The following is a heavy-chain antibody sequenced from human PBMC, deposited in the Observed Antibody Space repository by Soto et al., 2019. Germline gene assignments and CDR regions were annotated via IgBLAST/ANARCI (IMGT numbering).Heavy chain of an antibody. Sequence: LTRAVCGGCVLVYYWSWLRQPPGKGLEWIGEINHSGSTNYNPSLKSRVTISVDTSKNQFSLKLSSVTAADTAVHTSARERSPIRGQGPMVTLSS. V-gene: IGHV4-34*01. CDR2: INHSGST. D-gene: IGHD6-13*01. CDR1: GGCVLVYY. J-gene: IGHJ4*03. CDR3: ARERSPI.